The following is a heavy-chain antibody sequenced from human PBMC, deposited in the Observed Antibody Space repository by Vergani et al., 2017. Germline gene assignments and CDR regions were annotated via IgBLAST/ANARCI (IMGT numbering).Heavy chain of an antibody. J-gene: IGHJ5*02. CDR2: ISGSGGST. Sequence: EVQLLESGGGLVQPGGSLRLSCAASGFTFSSYAMSWVRQAPGKGLEWVSAISGSGGSTYYADSVKGRFTISRDNAKNSLYLQMNSLRAEDTALYYCAKGPYSNYVGWFDPWGQGTLVTVSS. V-gene: IGHV3-23*01. CDR1: GFTFSSYA. CDR3: AKGPYSNYVGWFDP. D-gene: IGHD4-11*01.